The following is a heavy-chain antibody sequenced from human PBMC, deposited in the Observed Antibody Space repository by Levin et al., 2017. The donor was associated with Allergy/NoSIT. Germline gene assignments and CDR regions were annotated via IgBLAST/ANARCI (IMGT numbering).Heavy chain of an antibody. J-gene: IGHJ4*02. V-gene: IGHV1-3*01. Sequence: MPGGSLRLSCKASGYTFTSYAIHWVRQAPGQRLEWMGWINAGNGNTKYSQNFQDRVTITRDTSASTAYMELSSLRSEDTAVYYCARDLGIAAAGYLDYWGQGTLVTVSS. CDR3: ARDLGIAAAGYLDY. CDR1: GYTFTSYA. CDR2: INAGNGNT. D-gene: IGHD6-13*01.